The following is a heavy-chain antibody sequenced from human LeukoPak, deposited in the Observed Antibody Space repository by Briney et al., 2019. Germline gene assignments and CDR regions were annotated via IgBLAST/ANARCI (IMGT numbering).Heavy chain of an antibody. CDR1: GYTFTGYY. Sequence: ASVKVSCKASGYTFTGYYMHWVRQAPGQGLEWMGWINPNSGGTNYAQRFQGRVTMTRDTSISTAYMELSRLRSDDTAVYYCATTYYYDSSGYYHGGLFDYWGQGTLVTVSS. D-gene: IGHD3-22*01. CDR3: ATTYYYDSSGYYHGGLFDY. V-gene: IGHV1-2*02. CDR2: INPNSGGT. J-gene: IGHJ4*02.